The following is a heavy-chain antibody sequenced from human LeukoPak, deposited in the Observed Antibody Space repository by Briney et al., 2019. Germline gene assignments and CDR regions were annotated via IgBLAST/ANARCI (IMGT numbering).Heavy chain of an antibody. CDR2: NYYAGGT. CDR1: GGSISSSSYY. V-gene: IGHV4-39*01. J-gene: IGHJ6*02. D-gene: IGHD3-10*01. Sequence: PSETLSLTCTVSGGSISSSSYYWGWIRQPPGRGLDWIGTNYYAGGTYYNPSLKSRVTISVDMSKNQFSLRLSSVTAADTAVYYCARGFGESEYYYYGMDVWGQGTTVTVSS. CDR3: ARGFGESEYYYYGMDV.